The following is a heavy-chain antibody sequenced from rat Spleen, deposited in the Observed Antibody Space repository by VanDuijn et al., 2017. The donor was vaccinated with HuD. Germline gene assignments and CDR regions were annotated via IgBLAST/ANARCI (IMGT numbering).Heavy chain of an antibody. Sequence: EVQLVESDGGLVQPGRSLKLSCAASGFILSDYYMAWVRQTPTKGLEWVATINYDGSSTFYRDSVKARFTISRDNAKSTLYLRVDSRRSEDTATYHCARQDVMDAWGQGASVTVSS. CDR2: INYDGSST. CDR1: GFILSDYY. V-gene: IGHV5-29*01. CDR3: ARQDVMDA. J-gene: IGHJ4*01.